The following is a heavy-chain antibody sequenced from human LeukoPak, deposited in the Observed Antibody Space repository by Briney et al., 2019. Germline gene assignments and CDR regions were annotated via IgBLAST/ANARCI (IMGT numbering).Heavy chain of an antibody. CDR1: GYSISSGYY. CDR2: VHHSGHS. D-gene: IGHD1-26*01. V-gene: IGHV4-38-2*02. CDR3: ARVGVTSSEFDY. J-gene: IGHJ4*02. Sequence: SETLSLTCSVSGYSISSGYYWGWLRQSSGKGLEWIGSVHHSGHSYYNPSLKSRVTMSVDTSKNQFSLNLSSVTAADTSVYYCARVGVTSSEFDYWGRGTLVTVSS.